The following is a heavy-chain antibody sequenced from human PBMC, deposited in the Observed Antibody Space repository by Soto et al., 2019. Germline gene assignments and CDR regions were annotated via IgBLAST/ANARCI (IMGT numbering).Heavy chain of an antibody. D-gene: IGHD6-6*01. Sequence: PSETLSLTCTVSGGSISSYYWSWIRQPPGKGLEWIGYIYYNGSTNYNPSLKSRVTISVDTSKNQFSLKLSSVTAADTAVYYCARHPEYSSSSIWFDPWGQGTLVTVSS. CDR2: IYYNGST. CDR1: GGSISSYY. V-gene: IGHV4-59*08. CDR3: ARHPEYSSSSIWFDP. J-gene: IGHJ5*02.